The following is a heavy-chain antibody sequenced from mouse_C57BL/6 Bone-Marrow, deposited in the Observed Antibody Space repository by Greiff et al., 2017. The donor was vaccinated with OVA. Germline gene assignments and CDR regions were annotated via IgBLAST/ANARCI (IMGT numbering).Heavy chain of an antibody. J-gene: IGHJ2*01. CDR2: INPYNGGT. V-gene: IGHV1-19*01. D-gene: IGHD2-12*01. CDR3: APYYTY. Sequence: EVKVVESGPVLVKPGASVKMSCKASGYTFTDYYMNWVKQSHGKSLEWIGVINPYNGGTSYNQKFKGKATLTVDKSSSTAYMELNSLTSEDSAVYYCAPYYTYWGQGTTLTVSS. CDR1: GYTFTDYY.